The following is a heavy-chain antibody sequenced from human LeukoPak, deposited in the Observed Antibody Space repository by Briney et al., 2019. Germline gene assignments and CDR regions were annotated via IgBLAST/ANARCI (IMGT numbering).Heavy chain of an antibody. J-gene: IGHJ6*03. Sequence: GESLKISCKGSGYSFTSYWIGWVRQMPGKGLEWMVIIYPGDSDTRYSPSFQGQVTISADKSISTAYLQWSSLKASDTAMYYCARPPIGYYYYMDVWGKGTTVTVSS. CDR3: ARPPIGYYYYMDV. CDR1: GYSFTSYW. CDR2: IYPGDSDT. V-gene: IGHV5-51*01. D-gene: IGHD3-22*01.